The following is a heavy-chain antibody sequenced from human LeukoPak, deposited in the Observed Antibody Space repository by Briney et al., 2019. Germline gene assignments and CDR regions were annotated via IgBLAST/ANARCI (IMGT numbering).Heavy chain of an antibody. D-gene: IGHD3-10*01. V-gene: IGHV3-30-3*01. CDR3: ARDRLWFGESPWAFDI. CDR1: GFTFSSYA. CDR2: TSYDGSNK. J-gene: IGHJ3*02. Sequence: PGGSLRLSCAASGFTFSSYAMHWVRQPPGKGLEWVAATSYDGSNKYYAESVKGRFTISRDNSEKTQCLQMNGLRAEDTAMYYCARDRLWFGESPWAFDIWGQGPMVTVSS.